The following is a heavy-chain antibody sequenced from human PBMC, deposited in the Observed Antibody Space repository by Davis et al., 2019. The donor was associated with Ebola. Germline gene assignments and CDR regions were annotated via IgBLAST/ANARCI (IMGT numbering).Heavy chain of an antibody. CDR3: ATSTGYSSGWYGWYFDY. V-gene: IGHV3-53*01. D-gene: IGHD6-19*01. CDR1: GFTVSSNY. Sequence: PGGSLRLSCAASGFTVSSNYMSWVRQAPGKGLEWVSVIDRGGTPYYADSLRGRFTISRDNSKNTVYLQMNSLRAEDMAVYYCATSTGYSSGWYGWYFDYWGQGTLVTVSS. CDR2: IDRGGTP. J-gene: IGHJ4*02.